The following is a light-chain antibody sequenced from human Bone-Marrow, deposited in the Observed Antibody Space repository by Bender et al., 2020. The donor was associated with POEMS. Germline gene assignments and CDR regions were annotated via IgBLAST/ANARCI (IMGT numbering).Light chain of an antibody. CDR1: AVPKKY. J-gene: IGLJ2*01. CDR3: QSADSSGTTVL. Sequence: SYELTQPPSVSVSPGQTARITCSGDAVPKKYVYWYQQKPGQAPVLVILKDTERPSGIPERFSGSSSGTTATLTIRGVQAEDEADYYCQSADSSGTTVLFGGGTKLSVL. V-gene: IGLV3-25*03. CDR2: KDT.